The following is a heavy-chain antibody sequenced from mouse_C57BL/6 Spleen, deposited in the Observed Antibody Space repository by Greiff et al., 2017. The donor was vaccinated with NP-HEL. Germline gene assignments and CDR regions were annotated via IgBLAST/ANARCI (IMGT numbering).Heavy chain of an antibody. Sequence: QVQLQQSGAELVRPGASVTLSCKASGYTFTDYEMHWVKQTPVHGLEWIGAIDPETGVTAYNQKFKGKAILTADKSSSTAYMELRSLTSEDYAVYYCTRSGVRCFDYWGQGTTLTVSS. D-gene: IGHD1-1*01. J-gene: IGHJ2*01. CDR1: GYTFTDYE. CDR2: IDPETGVT. V-gene: IGHV1-15*01. CDR3: TRSGVRCFDY.